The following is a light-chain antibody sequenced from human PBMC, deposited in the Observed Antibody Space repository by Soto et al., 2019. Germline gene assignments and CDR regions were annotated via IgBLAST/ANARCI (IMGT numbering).Light chain of an antibody. CDR2: DAS. CDR3: QQVNGYPST. CDR1: QVISSY. J-gene: IGKJ4*01. V-gene: IGKV1-9*01. Sequence: IQLPQSRSSLSASVGDRVTITCRASQVISSYLSWYQQKPGKAPNLLIYDASTLHSGVPSRFSGGGSGTDFTLTISSLQPEDFATYYCQQVNGYPSTFGGGTKVDI.